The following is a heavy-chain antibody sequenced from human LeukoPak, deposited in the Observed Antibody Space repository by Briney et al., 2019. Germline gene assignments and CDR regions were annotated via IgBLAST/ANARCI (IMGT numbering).Heavy chain of an antibody. Sequence: PGGSLRLSCAASGFTFSSYAMHWVRQAPGKGLEWVSSISSSSSYIYYADSVKGRFTISRDNAKNSLYLQMNSLRAEDTAVYYCARELVGYCSSTSCFHGPFDYWGQGTLVTVSS. CDR3: ARELVGYCSSTSCFHGPFDY. J-gene: IGHJ4*02. V-gene: IGHV3-21*01. D-gene: IGHD2-2*01. CDR2: ISSSSSYI. CDR1: GFTFSSYA.